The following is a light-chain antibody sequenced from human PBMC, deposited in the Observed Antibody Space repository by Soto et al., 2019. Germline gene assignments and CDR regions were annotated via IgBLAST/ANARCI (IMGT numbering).Light chain of an antibody. CDR2: GAS. J-gene: IGKJ4*01. CDR1: QSVYSNY. CDR3: HQYGSSPLT. V-gene: IGKV3D-20*01. Sequence: EIVLTQSPATLALSPGERATLSCTASQSVYSNYLAWYQQKPGLAPRLLIYGASSRATGIPDRFSGSGSGTDFTLTISRVEPEDFAVYYCHQYGSSPLTFGGGTRVAIK.